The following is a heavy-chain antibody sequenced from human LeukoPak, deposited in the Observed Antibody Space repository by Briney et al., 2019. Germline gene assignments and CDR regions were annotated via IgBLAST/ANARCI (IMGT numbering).Heavy chain of an antibody. J-gene: IGHJ5*02. D-gene: IGHD2-2*01. CDR2: IYPGDSDT. CDR3: ARILGYCSSTSCYGHADWFDP. CDR1: GYSFTSYW. Sequence: GESLKISCKGSGYSFTSYWIGWVRQMPGKGLEWMGIIYPGDSDTRYSPSFQGQVTISADKSISTAYLRWSSLKASDTAMYYCARILGYCSSTSCYGHADWFDPWGQGTLVTVSS. V-gene: IGHV5-51*01.